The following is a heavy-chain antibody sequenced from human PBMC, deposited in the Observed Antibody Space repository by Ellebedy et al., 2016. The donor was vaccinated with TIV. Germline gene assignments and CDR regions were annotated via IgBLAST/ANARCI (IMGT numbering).Heavy chain of an antibody. Sequence: PGGSLRLSCAASGFTFSNYGMHWVRQAPGKGLEWVAVISYDGSKTYYADSVKGRFTISRDNSRSTLYLQMNSLRAEDRAVYYCATDQGYGTASFTGLDNWGQGTLVTVSS. D-gene: IGHD3-10*01. J-gene: IGHJ4*02. V-gene: IGHV3-30*03. CDR2: ISYDGSKT. CDR3: ATDQGYGTASFTGLDN. CDR1: GFTFSNYG.